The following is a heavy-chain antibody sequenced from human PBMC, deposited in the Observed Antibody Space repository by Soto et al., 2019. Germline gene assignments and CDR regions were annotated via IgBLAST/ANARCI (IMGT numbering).Heavy chain of an antibody. J-gene: IGHJ4*02. V-gene: IGHV4-59*01. CDR3: AREGNRGRWLPPLDC. CDR2: IHYNGNT. Sequence: QVQLQVSGPGLVKPSETLSLTCTVSGDSISAYSWSWVRQPPGKGLEWIGNIHYNGNTKYNPSLKRRVTMSLDTSMNQFSLRLISETAADTAKYFCAREGNRGRWLPPLDCCGQGTLVTVSS. D-gene: IGHD5-12*01. CDR1: GDSISAYS.